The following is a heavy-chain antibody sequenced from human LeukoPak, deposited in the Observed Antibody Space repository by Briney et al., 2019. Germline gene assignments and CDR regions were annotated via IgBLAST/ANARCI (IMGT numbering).Heavy chain of an antibody. Sequence: ASVTVSCKASGYTFTSYGISWVRQAPGQGLEWMGWISAYNGNTNYAQKLLGRVTMTTDTSTSTAYMELRSLRSDDTAVYYCARDLGYCSSTSCYYYYGMDVWGQGTTVTVSS. CDR1: GYTFTSYG. CDR2: ISAYNGNT. V-gene: IGHV1-18*01. J-gene: IGHJ6*02. D-gene: IGHD2-2*01. CDR3: ARDLGYCSSTSCYYYYGMDV.